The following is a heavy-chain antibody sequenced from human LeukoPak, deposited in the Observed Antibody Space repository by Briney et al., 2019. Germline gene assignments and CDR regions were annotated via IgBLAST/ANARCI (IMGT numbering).Heavy chain of an antibody. CDR2: INPSGGST. Sequence: ASVKVSCKAPGYTFTSSYMHWVRQAPGQGFEWMGVINPSGGSTTYAQKFQGRVTMTGDTSTSTVYMELSSLRSEGTAVYYCARDDGYGDYVVGAFNLWGQGTRVTVSS. J-gene: IGHJ3*01. D-gene: IGHD4-17*01. CDR1: GYTFTSSY. CDR3: ARDDGYGDYVVGAFNL. V-gene: IGHV1-46*01.